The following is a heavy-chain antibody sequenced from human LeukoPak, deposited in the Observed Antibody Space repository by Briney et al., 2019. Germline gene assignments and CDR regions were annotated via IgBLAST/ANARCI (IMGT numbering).Heavy chain of an antibody. V-gene: IGHV3-69-1*01. Sequence: GGSPRLSCAASGFTFSTYNMNWVRQAPGEGLEWVSTVSDSSDVHYSDSVKGRFTISRDNARNSLYLQMSSLRDEDTAVYYCARDGLHTAHFDYWGQGTLVTVSS. CDR3: ARDGLHTAHFDY. CDR1: GFTFSTYN. J-gene: IGHJ4*02. CDR2: VSDSSDV. D-gene: IGHD5-18*01.